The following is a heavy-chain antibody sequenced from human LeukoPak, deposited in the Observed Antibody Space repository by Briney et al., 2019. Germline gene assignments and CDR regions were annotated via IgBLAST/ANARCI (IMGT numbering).Heavy chain of an antibody. CDR3: ARDHRSAVIRDSKFDS. CDR2: ISTSSRYI. Sequence: GGSLRLSCAASGFTFSTYGMHWVRQAPRKGLEWVSSISTSSRYICYADSVKGRFIISRDTARNSLYLQMNSLRAEDTAIYFCARDHRSAVIRDSKFDSRGQGTLVTVSS. D-gene: IGHD2-21*01. V-gene: IGHV3-21*01. CDR1: GFTFSTYG. J-gene: IGHJ4*02.